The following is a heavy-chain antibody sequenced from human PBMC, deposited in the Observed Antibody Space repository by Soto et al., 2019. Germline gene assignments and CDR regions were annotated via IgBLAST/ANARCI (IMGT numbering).Heavy chain of an antibody. CDR1: GYSFTNYW. J-gene: IGHJ4*02. CDR2: VYPGDSHT. Sequence: GESLKISCKGSGYSFTNYWIGWVRQMPGKGLEWMGIVYPGDSHTTYSPSFQGQVTISADKSISTAYLQWSSLKASDTAMYYCARRVCSTTRRYARQSDYRGQGTPVTGS. CDR3: ARRVCSTTRRYARQSDY. V-gene: IGHV5-51*01. D-gene: IGHD2-2*01.